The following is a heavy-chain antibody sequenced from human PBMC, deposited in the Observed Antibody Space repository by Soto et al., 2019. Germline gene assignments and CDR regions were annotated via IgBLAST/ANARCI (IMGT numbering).Heavy chain of an antibody. J-gene: IGHJ3*02. Sequence: GGSLRLSCAASGFTFSSYAMSWVRQAPGNGLEWVSAISGSGGSTYYADSVKGRFTISRDNSKNTLYLQMNSLRAEDTAVYYCAKDAPLTIFGVATLGAFDIWGQGTMVTVSS. D-gene: IGHD3-3*01. CDR2: ISGSGGST. V-gene: IGHV3-23*01. CDR3: AKDAPLTIFGVATLGAFDI. CDR1: GFTFSSYA.